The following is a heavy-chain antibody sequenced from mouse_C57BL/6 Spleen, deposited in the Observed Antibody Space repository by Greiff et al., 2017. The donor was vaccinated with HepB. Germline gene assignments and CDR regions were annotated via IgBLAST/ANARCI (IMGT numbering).Heavy chain of an antibody. CDR2: IDPEDGDT. Sequence: VHVKQSGAELVRPGASVKLSCTASGFNIKDYYMHWVKQRPEQGLEWIGRIDPEDGDTEYAPKFQGKATMTADTSSNTAYLQLSSLTSEDTAVYYCTYYSNFFFDYWGQGTTLTVSS. D-gene: IGHD2-5*01. CDR3: TYYSNFFFDY. CDR1: GFNIKDYY. V-gene: IGHV14-1*01. J-gene: IGHJ2*01.